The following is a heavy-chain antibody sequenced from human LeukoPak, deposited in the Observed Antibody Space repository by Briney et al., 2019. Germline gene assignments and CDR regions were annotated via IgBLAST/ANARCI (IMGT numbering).Heavy chain of an antibody. Sequence: SETLSPTCTVSGGSISSYYWSWIRQPPGKGLEWIGYIYYSGSTNYNPSLKSRVTISVDTSKNQFSLKLSSVTAADTAVYYCARGLYSSGWSYYFDYWGQGTLVTVSS. CDR1: GGSISSYY. J-gene: IGHJ4*02. D-gene: IGHD6-19*01. CDR2: IYYSGST. V-gene: IGHV4-59*01. CDR3: ARGLYSSGWSYYFDY.